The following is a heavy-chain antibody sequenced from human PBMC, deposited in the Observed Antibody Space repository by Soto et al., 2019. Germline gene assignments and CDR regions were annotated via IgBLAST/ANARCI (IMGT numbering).Heavy chain of an antibody. D-gene: IGHD2-21*02. CDR2: IYSGGST. V-gene: IGHV3-53*01. CDR1: GFTVSSNY. Sequence: GGSLRLSCAASGFTVSSNYMSWVRQAPGKGLEWVSVIYSGGSTYYADSVKGRFTISRDNSKNTLYLQMNSLRAEDTAVYYCARAYCGGDCYPYYYYYGMDVWGQGTTVTVSS. J-gene: IGHJ6*02. CDR3: ARAYCGGDCYPYYYYYGMDV.